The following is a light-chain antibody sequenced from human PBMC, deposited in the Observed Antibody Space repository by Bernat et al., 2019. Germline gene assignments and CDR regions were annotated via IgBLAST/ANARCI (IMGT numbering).Light chain of an antibody. V-gene: IGLV2-14*01. CDR2: DVS. J-gene: IGLJ1*01. CDR1: SSDVGGYNH. Sequence: QPALTQPASVSGSPGQSITISCTGTSSDVGGYNHVSWYQQHPGKAPKLMIYDVSNRPSGVSDRFSGSKSGNTASLTISGLQAEDEADYYCTSYTGSSTYVFGTGTKVTVL. CDR3: TSYTGSSTYV.